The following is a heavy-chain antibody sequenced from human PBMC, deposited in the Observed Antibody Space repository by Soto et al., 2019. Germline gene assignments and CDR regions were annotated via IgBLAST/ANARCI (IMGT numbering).Heavy chain of an antibody. CDR1: GGTFSRFA. D-gene: IGHD3-16*02. CDR3: ARSSGGVFGIIIEGSNWLAP. Sequence: SVKVSCKASGGTFSRFAISWVRQAPGQGLEWMGGIIPMFGKANYAQKFQGRVTITADESTSTGYMELRSLTSEDTAVYYCARSSGGVFGIIIEGSNWLAPWGQGSLVTVSS. V-gene: IGHV1-69*13. J-gene: IGHJ5*02. CDR2: IIPMFGKA.